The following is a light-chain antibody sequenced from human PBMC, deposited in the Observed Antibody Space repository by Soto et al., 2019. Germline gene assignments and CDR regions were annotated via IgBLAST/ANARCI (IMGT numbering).Light chain of an antibody. Sequence: AIQLTQSPSSLSASVGDRVTITCRASQAIRTALGWYQQKPGKVPKLLIYAASTVQSGVPSRFSGSGSGTDFTLTISSLQPEDFATYYCLLDFRYFWAVGQGTKVDSK. J-gene: IGKJ1*01. V-gene: IGKV1-6*01. CDR3: LLDFRYFWA. CDR1: QAIRTA. CDR2: AAS.